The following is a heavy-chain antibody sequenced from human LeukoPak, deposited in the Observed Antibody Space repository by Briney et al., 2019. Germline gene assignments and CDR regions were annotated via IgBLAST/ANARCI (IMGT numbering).Heavy chain of an antibody. Sequence: LKPSETLSLTCAVYGGSFSGYYWSWIRQPPGKGLEWIGEINHSGSTNYNPSLKSRVTISVDTSKNQFSLKLSSVTAADTAVYYCARGRGVDYWGQGTLVTVSS. J-gene: IGHJ4*02. D-gene: IGHD3-3*01. CDR3: ARGRGVDY. CDR1: GGSFSGYY. V-gene: IGHV4-34*01. CDR2: INHSGST.